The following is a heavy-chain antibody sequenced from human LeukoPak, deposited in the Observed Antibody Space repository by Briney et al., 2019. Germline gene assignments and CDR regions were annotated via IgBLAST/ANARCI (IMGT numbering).Heavy chain of an antibody. J-gene: IGHJ4*02. CDR1: GFTFSNYW. Sequence: PGGSLRLSCAASGFTFSNYWMSWGRQAPGKGLGWVANIKQDGSEKYYVYSVKGRFTISRDNTKNSLYLQMDSLRAEDTAVYYCARISIAVAGADYWGQGTLVTVSS. V-gene: IGHV3-7*01. CDR2: IKQDGSEK. D-gene: IGHD6-19*01. CDR3: ARISIAVAGADY.